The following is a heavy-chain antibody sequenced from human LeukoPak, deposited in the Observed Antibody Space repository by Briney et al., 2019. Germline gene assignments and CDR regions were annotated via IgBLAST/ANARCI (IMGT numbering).Heavy chain of an antibody. CDR3: ARHFGDYNRLYFDY. Sequence: SETLSLTCTVSGGSISSYYWSWIRQPPGKGLEWIGYIYYSGSTNYNPSLKSRVTISVDTSKNQFSLKLSSVTAADTAVYYCARHFGDYNRLYFDYWGQGTLVTVSS. J-gene: IGHJ4*02. CDR1: GGSISSYY. V-gene: IGHV4-59*08. D-gene: IGHD4-17*01. CDR2: IYYSGST.